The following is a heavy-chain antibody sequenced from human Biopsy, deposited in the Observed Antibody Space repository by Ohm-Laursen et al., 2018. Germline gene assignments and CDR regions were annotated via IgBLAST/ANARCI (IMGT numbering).Heavy chain of an antibody. J-gene: IGHJ5*02. CDR3: TRGGYYYDSLAYYYGFDP. D-gene: IGHD3-22*01. V-gene: IGHV1-2*02. CDR2: INVKPADT. Sequence: SVTASRTPYSYTFTRYHVHCARQPPGHGIGWQRWINVKPADTNYAQKFHGRVSMTRDTSISTAYVDLSSLRSDDTAAYYCTRGGYYYDSLAYYYGFDPWGQGTLVTVSS. CDR1: SYTFTRYH.